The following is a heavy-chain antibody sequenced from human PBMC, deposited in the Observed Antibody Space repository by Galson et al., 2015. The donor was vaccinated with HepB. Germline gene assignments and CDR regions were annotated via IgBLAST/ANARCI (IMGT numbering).Heavy chain of an antibody. D-gene: IGHD6-19*01. CDR1: GFTFNSYA. Sequence: SLRLSCAASGFTFNSYAMHWVRQAPGRGLECVSAISSTGGSTYYANSVKGKFTISRDNSKNTLYLQMGSLRAEDMAVYYCAGAASGWSGKYFDYWGQGTLVTVSS. CDR3: AGAASGWSGKYFDY. CDR2: ISSTGGST. V-gene: IGHV3-64*01. J-gene: IGHJ4*02.